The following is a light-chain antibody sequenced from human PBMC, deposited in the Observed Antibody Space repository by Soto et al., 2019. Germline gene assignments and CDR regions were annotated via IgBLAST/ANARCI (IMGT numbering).Light chain of an antibody. CDR2: EVS. Sequence: QSVLTQPPSASGSPGQSVTISCTGTSSDVGLYNYISWYQQHPGKAPKLMIYEVSNRPSGVSNRFSGSKSGNTASLTISGLQAEDEADYYCISYTDRQSYLFGTGTKVTVL. J-gene: IGLJ1*01. CDR3: ISYTDRQSYL. V-gene: IGLV2-14*01. CDR1: SSDVGLYNY.